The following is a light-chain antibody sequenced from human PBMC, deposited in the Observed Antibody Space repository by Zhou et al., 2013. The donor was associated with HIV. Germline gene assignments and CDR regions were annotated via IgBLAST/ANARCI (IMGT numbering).Light chain of an antibody. V-gene: IGKV3-15*01. J-gene: IGKJ2*01. CDR1: QSVRSD. CDR3: QQYYGWPYT. Sequence: EIVMTQSPATLSVSPGERATLSCRASQSVRSDLAWYQQRPGQAPRLLIYDASTRATGIPARFSGSGSGTEFTLTISSLQSEDFAVYYCQQYYGWPYTFGQGTKLEIK. CDR2: DAS.